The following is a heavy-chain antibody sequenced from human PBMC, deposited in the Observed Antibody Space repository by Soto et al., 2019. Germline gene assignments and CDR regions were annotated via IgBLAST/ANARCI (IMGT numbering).Heavy chain of an antibody. V-gene: IGHV3-33*03. CDR2: IWYAGSNK. Sequence: QVQLVESGGAVVQPGGSLRLSCEASGFPLTTYAMHWVRQAPGKGLDWVGVIWYAGSNKDYAESVKGRFTISRDNSKNMLYLQMNSLRADDTAVYYCANAINWGQGTLVTVSS. CDR1: GFPLTTYA. J-gene: IGHJ4*02. CDR3: ANAIN.